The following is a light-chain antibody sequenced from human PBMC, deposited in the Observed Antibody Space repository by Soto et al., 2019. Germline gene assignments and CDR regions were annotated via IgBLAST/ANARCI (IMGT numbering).Light chain of an antibody. V-gene: IGKV1-5*03. Sequence: DIQMTQSPSTLSASVGDRVTITCRASQSISSWLAWYQRKPGKAPKLLIYKASSLESGVPSRFSGSGSWTEFTLTISSLQPDDFATYYCQHYNSYPWTFGQGTKVEIK. CDR2: KAS. J-gene: IGKJ1*01. CDR1: QSISSW. CDR3: QHYNSYPWT.